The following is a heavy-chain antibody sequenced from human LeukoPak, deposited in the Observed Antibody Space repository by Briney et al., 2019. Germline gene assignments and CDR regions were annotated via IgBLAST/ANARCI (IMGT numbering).Heavy chain of an antibody. V-gene: IGHV3-30*03. CDR1: GFTFSSYG. Sequence: GGSLRLSCAASGFTFSSYGMHWVRQAPGKGLEWVAVISYDGSNKYYADSVKGRFTISRDNSKNTLYLQMNSLRAEDTAVYYCARGYGVQTTGDYWGQGTLVTVSS. D-gene: IGHD4-17*01. CDR2: ISYDGSNK. CDR3: ARGYGVQTTGDY. J-gene: IGHJ4*02.